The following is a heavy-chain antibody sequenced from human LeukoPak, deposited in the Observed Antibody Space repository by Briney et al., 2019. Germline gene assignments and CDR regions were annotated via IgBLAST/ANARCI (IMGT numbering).Heavy chain of an antibody. Sequence: GGSLRLSCAASGFTFDDYAMHWVRQAPGKGLEWVSLISGDGGSTYYVDSVKGRFTISRDNSKNSLYLQMNNLRTEDTALYYCAKDIGMGSGWYFDYWGQGTLVTVSS. J-gene: IGHJ4*02. V-gene: IGHV3-43*02. CDR2: ISGDGGST. CDR3: AKDIGMGSGWYFDY. CDR1: GFTFDDYA. D-gene: IGHD6-19*01.